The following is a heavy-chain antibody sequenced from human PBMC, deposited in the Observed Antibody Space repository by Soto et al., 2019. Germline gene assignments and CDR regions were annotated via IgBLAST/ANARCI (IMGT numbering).Heavy chain of an antibody. CDR1: GFTFGDYA. CDR2: IRSKAYGGTT. CDR3: TRDASSGWYFGWFDP. Sequence: GGFLRLSCTASGFTFGDYAMSWFRQAPGKGLEWVGFIRSKAYGGTTEYAASVKGRFTISRDDSKSIAYLQMNSLKTEDTAVYYCTRDASSGWYFGWFDPWGQGTLVTVSS. D-gene: IGHD6-19*01. J-gene: IGHJ5*02. V-gene: IGHV3-49*03.